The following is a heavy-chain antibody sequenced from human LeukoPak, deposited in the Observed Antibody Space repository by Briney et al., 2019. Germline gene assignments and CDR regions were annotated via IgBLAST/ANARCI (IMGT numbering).Heavy chain of an antibody. Sequence: ASVKVSCKASGYTFTSYDINWVRQATGQGLEWMGWMNPNSGNTGYAQKFQGRVTMTTDTSTSTAYMELRSLRSDDTAVYYCARDLGSYDSSGYFDAFDIWGQGTMVTVSS. J-gene: IGHJ3*02. CDR2: MNPNSGNT. CDR3: ARDLGSYDSSGYFDAFDI. D-gene: IGHD3-22*01. CDR1: GYTFTSYD. V-gene: IGHV1-8*01.